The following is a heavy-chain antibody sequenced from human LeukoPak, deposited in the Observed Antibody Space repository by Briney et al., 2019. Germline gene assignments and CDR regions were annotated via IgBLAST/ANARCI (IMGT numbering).Heavy chain of an antibody. CDR2: ISSSGSTI. CDR1: GFTFSDYY. Sequence: GRSLRLSCAASGFTFSDYYMSWIRQAPGKGLEWVSYISSSGSTIYYADSVKGRFTISRDNAKNSLYLQMNSLRAEDTAVYYCAREAPYIAAAGTNAFDIWGQGTMVTVSS. CDR3: AREAPYIAAAGTNAFDI. J-gene: IGHJ3*02. V-gene: IGHV3-11*04. D-gene: IGHD6-13*01.